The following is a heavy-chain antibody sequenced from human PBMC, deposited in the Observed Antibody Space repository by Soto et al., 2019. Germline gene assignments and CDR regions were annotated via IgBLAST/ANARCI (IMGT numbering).Heavy chain of an antibody. CDR3: ARNSKLYDFCFYY. D-gene: IGHD3-3*01. Sequence: SETLSLTCAVYGGSFSGYYWSWIRQPPGKGLEWIGEINHSGSTNYNPSLKSRVTISVDTSKNQFSLKLSSVTAADTAVYYCARNSKLYDFCFYYWGQGTLVTVSS. V-gene: IGHV4-34*01. J-gene: IGHJ4*02. CDR2: INHSGST. CDR1: GGSFSGYY.